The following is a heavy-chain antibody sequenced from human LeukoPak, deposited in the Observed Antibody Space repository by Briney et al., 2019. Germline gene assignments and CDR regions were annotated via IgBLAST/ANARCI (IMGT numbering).Heavy chain of an antibody. CDR3: ARGGAAAPFDY. J-gene: IGHJ4*02. Sequence: SETLSLTCAVSGVSISSGGYSWTWIRQPPGKGLEWIAYIYHTGNTYYNPSLKGRVTISVDRSNNQFSLKLSSVTAADTAVYYCARGGAAAPFDYWGQGTLVTVSS. D-gene: IGHD6-13*01. CDR1: GVSISSGGYS. CDR2: IYHTGNT. V-gene: IGHV4-30-2*01.